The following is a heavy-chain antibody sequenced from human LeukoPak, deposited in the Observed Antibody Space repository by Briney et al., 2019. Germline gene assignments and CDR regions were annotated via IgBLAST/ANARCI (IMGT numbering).Heavy chain of an antibody. D-gene: IGHD3-3*01. CDR2: IYYSGST. CDR1: GDSIRSYY. J-gene: IGHJ5*02. Sequence: SETLSLTCTVSGDSIRSYYWSWIRLSPGNRLEWIGHIYYSGSTNYNPSPRGRVSISRDLSTNQISLKLGSVTAADTAIYHCARDWSTGYWFDRWGPGTLVTVSS. CDR3: ARDWSTGYWFDR. V-gene: IGHV4-59*01.